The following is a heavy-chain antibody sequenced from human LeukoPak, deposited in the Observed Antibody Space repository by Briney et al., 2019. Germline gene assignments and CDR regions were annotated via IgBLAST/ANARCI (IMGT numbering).Heavy chain of an antibody. Sequence: PGGSLRLSCAASGFTFSSYAMSWVRQAPGKGLEWVSAISGSGGSTYYADSVKGRFTISRDNSRDTLYFQMNSLIYEDTAVYYCAKTGFQWGEYIYYMDVWGKGTTVTVSS. D-gene: IGHD1-14*01. CDR1: GFTFSSYA. CDR2: ISGSGGST. V-gene: IGHV3-23*01. J-gene: IGHJ6*03. CDR3: AKTGFQWGEYIYYMDV.